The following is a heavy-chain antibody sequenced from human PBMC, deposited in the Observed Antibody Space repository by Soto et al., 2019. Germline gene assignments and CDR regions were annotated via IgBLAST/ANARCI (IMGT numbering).Heavy chain of an antibody. Sequence: QPGGSLRLSCAASGFTFISYAMSWGRQAPGQGLGWVSGISGSGGSTFYADSVKGRFTMSRDNSKNTLYLQMNSLRAEDTAVYYCAKAQYSYLMDARLFLDYWGQGTLVTVSS. CDR1: GFTFISYA. D-gene: IGHD5-18*01. J-gene: IGHJ4*02. V-gene: IGHV3-23*01. CDR2: ISGSGGST. CDR3: AKAQYSYLMDARLFLDY.